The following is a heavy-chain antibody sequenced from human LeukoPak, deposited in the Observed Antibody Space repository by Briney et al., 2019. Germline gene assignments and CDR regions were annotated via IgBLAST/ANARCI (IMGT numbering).Heavy chain of an antibody. CDR3: AKSPQAHYYDTSAYSNC. CDR1: GYTFTGHY. CDR2: INPNSGGT. Sequence: ASVKASCKASGYTFTGHYIHWVRQAPGQGLEWMGWINPNSGGTNYAQKFQGRVTMTRDTAISTAYMELRRLRSDDTAVYYCAKSPQAHYYDTSAYSNCWGQGTLVTVSS. V-gene: IGHV1-2*02. D-gene: IGHD3-22*01. J-gene: IGHJ4*02.